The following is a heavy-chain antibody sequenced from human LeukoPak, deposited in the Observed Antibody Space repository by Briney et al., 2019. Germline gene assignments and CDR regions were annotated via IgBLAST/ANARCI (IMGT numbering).Heavy chain of an antibody. CDR1: GGSISSYY. J-gene: IGHJ5*02. Sequence: PSETLSLTXTVSGGSISSYYWSWIRQPPGKGLEWIGYIYYSGSTNYNPSLKSRVTISVDTSKNQFSLKLSSVTAADTAVYYCARVSFYYGSGSYYSSFDPWGPGTLVTVSS. D-gene: IGHD3-10*01. CDR3: ARVSFYYGSGSYYSSFDP. CDR2: IYYSGST. V-gene: IGHV4-59*01.